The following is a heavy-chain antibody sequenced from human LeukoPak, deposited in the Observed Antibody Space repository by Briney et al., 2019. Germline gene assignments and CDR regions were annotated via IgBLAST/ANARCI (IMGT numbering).Heavy chain of an antibody. J-gene: IGHJ4*02. V-gene: IGHV3-74*01. Sequence: GGSLRLSCAASGFTFSSYWMYWLRQAPGKGLVWVSRINGDGSGTNYADSVKGRFTISRDNAKNTLYLHMNSLRVEDTAVYYCARPTRGYDGLDYWGQGTVVTVSS. D-gene: IGHD5-12*01. CDR3: ARPTRGYDGLDY. CDR2: INGDGSGT. CDR1: GFTFSSYW.